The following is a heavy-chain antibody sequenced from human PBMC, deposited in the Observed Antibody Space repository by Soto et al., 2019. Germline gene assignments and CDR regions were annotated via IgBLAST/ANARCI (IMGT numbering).Heavy chain of an antibody. J-gene: IGHJ5*02. CDR2: ISAYNGNT. V-gene: IGHV1-18*04. CDR3: ARGTELRYFDWLSTNWFDP. CDR1: GYTFTSYG. Sequence: ASVKVSCKASGYTFTSYGISWVRQAPGQGLEWMGWISAYNGNTNYAQKLQGRVTMTTDTSTSTAYMELRSLRSDDTALYYCARGTELRYFDWLSTNWFDPWGQGTLVTVSS. D-gene: IGHD3-9*01.